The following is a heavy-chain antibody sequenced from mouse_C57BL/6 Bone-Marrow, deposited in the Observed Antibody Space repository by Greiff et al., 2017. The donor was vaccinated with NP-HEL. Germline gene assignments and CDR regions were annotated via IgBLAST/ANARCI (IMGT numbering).Heavy chain of an antibody. J-gene: IGHJ4*01. Sequence: QVQLQQSGAELMKPGASVKLSCKATGYTFTGYWIEWVKQRPGHGLEWIGEILPGSGSTNYSEKFKGKATFTADTSSNTDYMQLSSLTTEDSAIDYCAIKNYYGSSPYAMDYWGQGTSVTVSS. D-gene: IGHD1-1*01. CDR2: ILPGSGST. V-gene: IGHV1-9*01. CDR1: GYTFTGYW. CDR3: AIKNYYGSSPYAMDY.